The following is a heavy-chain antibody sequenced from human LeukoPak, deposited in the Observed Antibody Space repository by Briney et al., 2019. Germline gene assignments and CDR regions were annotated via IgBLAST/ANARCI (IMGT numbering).Heavy chain of an antibody. CDR3: AREDYYGSGNYVAWGGPFDV. CDR2: IKQDGGEK. Sequence: PGGSLRLSCAASGFPFSSYWMTWVRQAPGKGREWAANIKQDGGEKYYVDSVKGRFTISRDNAKNSVYLQMNRLRAEDTAAYYCAREDYYGSGNYVAWGGPFDVWGQGTTVTVSS. V-gene: IGHV3-7*01. CDR1: GFPFSSYW. D-gene: IGHD3-10*01. J-gene: IGHJ3*01.